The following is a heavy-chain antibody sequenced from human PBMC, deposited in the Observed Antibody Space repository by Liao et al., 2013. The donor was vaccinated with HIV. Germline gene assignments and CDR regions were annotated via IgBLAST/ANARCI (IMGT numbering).Heavy chain of an antibody. J-gene: IGHJ4*02. CDR3: ARVIKSCSGFDCHHGAFNY. CDR2: IYYTGTT. V-gene: IGHV4-39*07. D-gene: IGHD2-15*01. CDR1: GSSLSSSPFY. Sequence: QMQLQQSGPGLLKPSETLSLTCTVSGSSLSSSPFYWGWVRQPPGKGLEFIGTIYYTGTTYYNPSLKSRLTLSLDTSKNQFSLNLTSLAAADTAIYYCARVIKSCSGFDCHHGAFNYWGQGTLVTVSS.